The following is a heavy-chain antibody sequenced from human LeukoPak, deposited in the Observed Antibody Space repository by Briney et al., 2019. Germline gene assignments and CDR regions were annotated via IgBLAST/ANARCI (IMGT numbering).Heavy chain of an antibody. CDR1: GDSISSSSYY. CDR2: IYHSGST. V-gene: IGHV4-39*07. CDR3: ARDPAYGSGSYYLHDAFDI. J-gene: IGHJ3*02. D-gene: IGHD3-10*01. Sequence: SETLSLTCTVSGDSISSSSYYWGWIRQPPGKGLEWIGSIYHSGSTYYNPSLKSRVTISVDTSKNQFSLKLRSVTAADTAVYYCARDPAYGSGSYYLHDAFDIWGQGTMVTVSP.